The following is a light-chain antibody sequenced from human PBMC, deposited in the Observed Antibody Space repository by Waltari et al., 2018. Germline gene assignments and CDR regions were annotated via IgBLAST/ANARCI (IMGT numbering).Light chain of an antibody. Sequence: SYDLTQPPSVSVSPGQTARTTCSGAALPKQYAYWYPQKAGQAPVVVIHKDSDRPSVIPERFSGSNSGTTVTLTISGVQAEDEADYYCQSADSSGTYIVFGGGTKLTVL. CDR1: ALPKQY. J-gene: IGLJ2*01. V-gene: IGLV3-25*03. CDR2: KDS. CDR3: QSADSSGTYIV.